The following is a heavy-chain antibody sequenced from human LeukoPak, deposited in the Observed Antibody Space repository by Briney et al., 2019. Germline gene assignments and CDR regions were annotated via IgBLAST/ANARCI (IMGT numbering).Heavy chain of an antibody. V-gene: IGHV3-53*01. CDR2: IYSGGST. J-gene: IGHJ4*02. Sequence: GGSLRLSCAASGFTVSSNYMSWVRQAPGKGLEWVSVIYSGGSTYYADSVKGRFTISRDNSKNTLYLQMNSLRAEDTAVYYCARGGRCSSTSCPFDYWGQGTLVTVSS. D-gene: IGHD2-2*01. CDR1: GFTVSSNY. CDR3: ARGGRCSSTSCPFDY.